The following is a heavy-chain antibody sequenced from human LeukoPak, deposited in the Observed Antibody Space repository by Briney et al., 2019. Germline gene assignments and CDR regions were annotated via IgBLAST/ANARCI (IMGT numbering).Heavy chain of an antibody. CDR2: IKHNGSRT. CDR3: ARDGLLNAYSSSWYGNNWFDP. CDR1: GFTFSSYA. D-gene: IGHD6-13*01. Sequence: PGGSLRLSCAASGFTFSSYAMSLVRQAPGKGLEWVSTIKHNGSRTYYADSVKGRFTISRDNAKNSLYLPMNSLRAEDTAVETCARDGLLNAYSSSWYGNNWFDPWGQGTLVTVSS. J-gene: IGHJ5*02. V-gene: IGHV3-23*01.